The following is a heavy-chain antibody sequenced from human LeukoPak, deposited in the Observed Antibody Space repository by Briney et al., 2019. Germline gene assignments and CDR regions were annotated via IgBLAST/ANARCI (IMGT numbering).Heavy chain of an antibody. CDR1: GGSISGYY. V-gene: IGHV4-59*03. CDR3: TEGAGWLIDY. J-gene: IGHJ4*02. D-gene: IGHD5-12*01. CDR2: LHNSGS. Sequence: SETLSLTCTVSGGSISGYYRGWIRQPPGKGLEWIGYLHNSGSIYNPSLKSRATIAVDTSRNQFSLKLSSVTAADTAVYYCTEGAGWLIDYWGQGIQVTVSS.